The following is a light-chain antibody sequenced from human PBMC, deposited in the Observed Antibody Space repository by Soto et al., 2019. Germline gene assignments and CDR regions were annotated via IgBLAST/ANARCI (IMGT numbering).Light chain of an antibody. CDR3: QQYNNWPYT. CDR1: QSVSSN. J-gene: IGKJ2*01. CDR2: GAS. Sequence: EIVMTQSLASLSVSPGERATLSCRASQSVSSNLAWYQQKPGQAPRLLIYGASTRATGIPARFSGSGSGTEFTLTISSLQSEDFAVYYCQQYNNWPYTFGQGTKPEIK. V-gene: IGKV3-15*01.